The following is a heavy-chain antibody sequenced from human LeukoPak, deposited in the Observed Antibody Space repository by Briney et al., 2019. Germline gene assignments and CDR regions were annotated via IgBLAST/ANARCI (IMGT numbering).Heavy chain of an antibody. CDR1: GGSISSSSYY. D-gene: IGHD2-2*01. CDR3: ARHQLLGGYYYYYMDV. V-gene: IGHV4-39*01. CDR2: IYYSGST. Sequence: SETLSLTCTVSGGSISSSSYYWGWIRQPPGKGLEWIGSIYYSGSTYYNPSLKSRVTISVDTSKNQFSLKLSSVTAADTAVYYCARHQLLGGYYYYYMDVWGKGTTVTVSS. J-gene: IGHJ6*03.